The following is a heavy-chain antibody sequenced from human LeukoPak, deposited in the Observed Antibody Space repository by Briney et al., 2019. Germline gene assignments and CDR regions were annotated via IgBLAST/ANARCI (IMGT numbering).Heavy chain of an antibody. J-gene: IGHJ5*02. CDR2: IKKDGSQK. Sequence: GGSLRLSCVASGFTFSDKWMSWVRQAPGKGPEWVASIKKDGSQKYYVDSVKGRFTISRDNAQNSLYLEMSSLSVEDTAIYSCARVGWELLNLHFDPWGQGTPVTVSS. CDR1: GFTFSDKW. CDR3: ARVGWELLNLHFDP. V-gene: IGHV3-7*03. D-gene: IGHD1-26*01.